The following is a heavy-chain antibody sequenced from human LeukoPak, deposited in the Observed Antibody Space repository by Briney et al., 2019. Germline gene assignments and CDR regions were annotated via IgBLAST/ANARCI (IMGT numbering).Heavy chain of an antibody. J-gene: IGHJ4*02. D-gene: IGHD1-26*01. CDR2: INWNGGST. CDR3: AREGSQSASGTYPGND. Sequence: GGSLRLSCAASAFTFDDYGMSWVRQAPGEGLEWVSGINWNGGSTGYADSVKGRFTISRDNAKNSLYLQMNRLRAEDTAVYYCAREGSQSASGTYPGNDWGQGTLVTVSS. V-gene: IGHV3-20*04. CDR1: AFTFDDYG.